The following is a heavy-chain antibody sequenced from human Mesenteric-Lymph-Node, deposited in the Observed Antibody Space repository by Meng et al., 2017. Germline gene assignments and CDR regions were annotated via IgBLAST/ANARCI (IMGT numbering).Heavy chain of an antibody. V-gene: IGHV4-4*03. CDR3: TTLYGDSIS. J-gene: IGHJ4*02. CDR1: GGSIRNDQW. D-gene: IGHD4-17*01. CDR2: IYHSGRT. Sequence: QGKLQGAGPGLVEPPGTLSLTCDVSGGSIRNDQWWSWVRQAPGKGLEWIGEIYHSGRTNYNPSVKSRVSMSVDKSQNHFSLRLSSVTAADTAVYYCTTLYGDSISWGQGTLVTVSS.